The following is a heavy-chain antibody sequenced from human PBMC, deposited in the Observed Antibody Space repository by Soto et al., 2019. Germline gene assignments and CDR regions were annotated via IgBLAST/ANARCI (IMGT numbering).Heavy chain of an antibody. CDR1: GEDFTRYT. CDR2: IVPMLGTT. CDR3: ARDGRGYAYVRAMDV. Sequence: QVQLAQSGPDMKKPGSSVTVSCQASGEDFTRYTVSWVRQAPGLGLEWLGNIVPMLGTTNYAQKFQGRLVITADRTTAPMELSSLSSEDTAVYYCARDGRGYAYVRAMDVWGQGTAVLVSS. D-gene: IGHD3-10*02. V-gene: IGHV1-69*08. J-gene: IGHJ6*02.